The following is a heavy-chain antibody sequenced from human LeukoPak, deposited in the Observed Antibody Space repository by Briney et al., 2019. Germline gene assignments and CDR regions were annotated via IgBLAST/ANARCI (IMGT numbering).Heavy chain of an antibody. D-gene: IGHD4-17*01. CDR1: GFTFSNYW. J-gene: IGHJ4*02. V-gene: IGHV3-74*01. CDR3: VRQAVSGDSGIAY. CDR2: INPDGSSS. Sequence: GGSLRLSCAASGFTFSNYWMHWVRQAPGEGLEWVSRINPDGSSSNYADSVKGRFTVSRDNAKSMVYLQMDGLRAEDTAVFSCVRQAVSGDSGIAYWGRGVLVTVSS.